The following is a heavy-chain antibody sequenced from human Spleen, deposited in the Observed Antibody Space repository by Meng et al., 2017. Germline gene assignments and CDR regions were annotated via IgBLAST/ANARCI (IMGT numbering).Heavy chain of an antibody. CDR3: ARDSSSGYGLYFDY. Sequence: QVQLQESGPGLVKPSGTLSLTCAVPGGSISSTNWWSWVRQPPGKGLEWIGEIHHSGSTNHNPSLKSRVTISVDKSKNQLSLKLSSVTAADTAVYYCARDSSSGYGLYFDYWGLGTLVTVSS. CDR1: GGSISSTNW. D-gene: IGHD3-22*01. J-gene: IGHJ4*02. CDR2: IHHSGST. V-gene: IGHV4-4*02.